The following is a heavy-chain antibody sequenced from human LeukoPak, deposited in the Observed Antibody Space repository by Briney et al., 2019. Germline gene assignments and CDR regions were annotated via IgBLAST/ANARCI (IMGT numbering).Heavy chain of an antibody. J-gene: IGHJ4*02. Sequence: PGGSLRLSCAASGFTFSSYNMNWVRQAPGKGLEWVSSISRSASNIYYADSVKGRFTISRDNAKNSLYLQMNSLRAEDTAVYYCARTANFAAGYYIDYWGQGTLVTVSS. CDR1: GFTFSSYN. CDR3: ARTANFAAGYYIDY. D-gene: IGHD6-13*01. V-gene: IGHV3-21*01. CDR2: ISRSASNI.